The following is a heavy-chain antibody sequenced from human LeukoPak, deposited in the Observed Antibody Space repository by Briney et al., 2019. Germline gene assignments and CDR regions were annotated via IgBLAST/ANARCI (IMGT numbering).Heavy chain of an antibody. CDR2: IYYSGST. CDR3: ASPARGSYYGYYGMDV. J-gene: IGHJ6*02. CDR1: GGSISSSSYY. D-gene: IGHD1-26*01. Sequence: SETLSLTCTVSGGSISSSSYYWGWIRQPPGKGLEWIGRIYYSGSTYYNPSLKSRVTISVDTSKNQFSLKLSSVTAADTAVYYCASPARGSYYGYYGMDVWGQGTTVTVSS. V-gene: IGHV4-39*01.